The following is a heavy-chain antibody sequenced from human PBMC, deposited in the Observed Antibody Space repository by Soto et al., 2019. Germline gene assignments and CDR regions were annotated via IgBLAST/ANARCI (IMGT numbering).Heavy chain of an antibody. Sequence: QVQLQESGPGLVKPSETLSLTCTVSGGSISSYYWSWIRQPPGKGLEWIGYIYYSGSTNYNPSLKSRVTISVDTSKNQFSLKLSSVTAADTAVYYCARHLSSSGRQYYFDYWGQGTLVTVSS. CDR1: GGSISSYY. CDR3: ARHLSSSGRQYYFDY. CDR2: IYYSGST. V-gene: IGHV4-59*01. J-gene: IGHJ4*02. D-gene: IGHD6-19*01.